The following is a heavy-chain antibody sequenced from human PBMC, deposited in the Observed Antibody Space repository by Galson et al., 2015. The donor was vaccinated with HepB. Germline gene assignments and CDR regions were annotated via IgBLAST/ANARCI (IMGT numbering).Heavy chain of an antibody. J-gene: IGHJ6*02. V-gene: IGHV3-64*02. Sequence: SLRLSCAASGFNFGAYSMHWVRQAPGKGLECVSTISRNGGNTYYADSVNGRFTISRDNSKNTLFLQMGSLRADDMAVYYCARNDYSNYFNEEYGMDVWGQGTTVTVSS. D-gene: IGHD4-11*01. CDR1: GFNFGAYS. CDR2: ISRNGGNT. CDR3: ARNDYSNYFNEEYGMDV.